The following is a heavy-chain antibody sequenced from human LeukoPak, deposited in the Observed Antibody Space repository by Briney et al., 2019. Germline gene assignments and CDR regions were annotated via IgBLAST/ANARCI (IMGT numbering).Heavy chain of an antibody. CDR3: AKLGSNAFDI. Sequence: GGSVRLSCAASGFTFDDYAMHWVRQAPGKGLEWVSGISWNSGSIGYADSVKGRFTISRDNAKNSLYLQMNSLRAEDMALYYCAKLGSNAFDIWGQGTMVTVSS. V-gene: IGHV3-9*03. D-gene: IGHD1-26*01. CDR2: ISWNSGSI. CDR1: GFTFDDYA. J-gene: IGHJ3*02.